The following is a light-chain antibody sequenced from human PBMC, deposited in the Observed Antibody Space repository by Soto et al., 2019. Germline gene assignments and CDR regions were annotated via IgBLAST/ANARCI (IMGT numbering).Light chain of an antibody. CDR2: KAS. CDR1: QSISGW. CDR3: QQYNTYSWT. Sequence: DIQMTQSPSTLSASVGDRVTITCRASQSISGWLAWYQQKPGKAPKLLIYKASSLESGVPSRFSGSGSGTEFTLTMSSLQPDDFATYYCQQYNTYSWTFGQGTKVEIK. V-gene: IGKV1-5*03. J-gene: IGKJ1*01.